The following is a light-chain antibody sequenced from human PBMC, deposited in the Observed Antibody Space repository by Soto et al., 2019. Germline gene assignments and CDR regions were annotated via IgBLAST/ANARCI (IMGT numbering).Light chain of an antibody. V-gene: IGKV1-5*01. CDR3: QQYNSYSWT. J-gene: IGKJ1*01. CDR2: DAS. Sequence: EIQMTQSPSTLSASVGDRFTITCRSSQSISSWLAWYQQKPGKAPKLLIYDASSLESGVPSRFSGSGSGTEFTLTISSLQPDDFATYYCQQYNSYSWTFGQGTKVDIK. CDR1: QSISSW.